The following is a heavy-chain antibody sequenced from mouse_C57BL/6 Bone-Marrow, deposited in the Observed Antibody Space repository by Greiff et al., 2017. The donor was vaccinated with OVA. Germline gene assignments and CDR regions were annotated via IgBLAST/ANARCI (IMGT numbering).Heavy chain of an antibody. CDR1: GFTFSSYG. CDR3: ARRGDGNLYYFDY. CDR2: ISSGGSYT. V-gene: IGHV5-6*01. Sequence: EVQLVESGGDLVKPGGSLKLSCAASGFTFSSYGMSWVRQTPDKRLEWVATISSGGSYTYYPDSVKGRFTISRDNAKNTLYLQMSSLKSEDTAMYYCARRGDGNLYYFDYWGQGTTLTVSS. J-gene: IGHJ2*01. D-gene: IGHD2-1*01.